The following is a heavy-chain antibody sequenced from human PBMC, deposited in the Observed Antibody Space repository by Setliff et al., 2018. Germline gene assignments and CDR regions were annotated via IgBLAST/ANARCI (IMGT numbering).Heavy chain of an antibody. J-gene: IGHJ6*02. CDR2: INHSGST. V-gene: IGHV4-34*01. D-gene: IGHD5-18*01. CDR1: GGSFSNYY. Sequence: PSETLSLTCTVYGGSFSNYYWSWIRQPPGKGLEWIGEINHSGSTNYNPSLTSRVSISVDTSKNQFALNLRSVTAADSAVYYCARDRTAYSYGLDVWGQGTTVTVSS. CDR3: ARDRTAYSYGLDV.